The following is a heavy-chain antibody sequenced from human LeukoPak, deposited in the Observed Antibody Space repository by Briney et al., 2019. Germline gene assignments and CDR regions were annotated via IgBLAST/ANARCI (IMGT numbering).Heavy chain of an antibody. Sequence: PGGSLRLSCAASGFTFSSYAMSWVRRAPGKGLEWVANIKQDGSEKYYVDSVKGRFTISRDNAKNSLYLQMNSLRAEDTAVYYCARHGSGSYLLTFDYWGQGTLVTVSS. CDR3: ARHGSGSYLLTFDY. J-gene: IGHJ4*02. CDR1: GFTFSSYA. V-gene: IGHV3-7*01. D-gene: IGHD3-10*01. CDR2: IKQDGSEK.